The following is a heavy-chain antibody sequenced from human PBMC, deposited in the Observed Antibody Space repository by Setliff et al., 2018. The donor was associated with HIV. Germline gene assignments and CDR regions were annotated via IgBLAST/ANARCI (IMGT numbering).Heavy chain of an antibody. V-gene: IGHV3-33*01. CDR3: ARATQLRSGVVDPAAKYFYYYMDV. CDR1: GFNFNSYG. Sequence: GGSLRLSCTTSGFNFNSYGMHWVRQAPGKGLEWVAVIWHDGSEKYFGNSVKGRFTVSRDNPKKTLDLQINSLRAEDTAVYYCARATQLRSGVVDPAAKYFYYYMDVWGKGTTVTVSS. D-gene: IGHD2-2*01. J-gene: IGHJ6*03. CDR2: IWHDGSEK.